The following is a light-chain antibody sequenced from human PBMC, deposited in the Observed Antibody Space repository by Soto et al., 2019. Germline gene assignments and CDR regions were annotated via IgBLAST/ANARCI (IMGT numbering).Light chain of an antibody. CDR3: QQYNNWPLLLT. V-gene: IGKV3-15*01. CDR2: GAS. Sequence: EIVMTQSPATLSVSPGERATLSCRASQSVSSNLAWYQQKPGQAPRLLIYGASTRATGIPARFSGSGSGTEFTLTISSLQSEDFAVYYCQQYNNWPLLLTFGGGTKV. J-gene: IGKJ4*01. CDR1: QSVSSN.